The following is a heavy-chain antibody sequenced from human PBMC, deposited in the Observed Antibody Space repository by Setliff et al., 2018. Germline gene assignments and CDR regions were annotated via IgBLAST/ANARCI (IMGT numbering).Heavy chain of an antibody. V-gene: IGHV4-4*07. CDR2: IYIGGSA. CDR1: GGSISSYY. J-gene: IGHJ4*02. Sequence: LSLTCTVSGGSISSYYWSWIRQPAGKGLEWIGHIYIGGSANYNPSLKSRVTISMDTSKNQFSLKVSSVTAADTAVYYCARSFSRREKFLLDYWGQGALVTVSS. CDR3: ARSFSRREKFLLDY.